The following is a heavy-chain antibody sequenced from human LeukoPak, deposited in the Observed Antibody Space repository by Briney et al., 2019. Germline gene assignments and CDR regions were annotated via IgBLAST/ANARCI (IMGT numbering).Heavy chain of an antibody. Sequence: GGSLRLSCAASGFTFNSYAMNWVRQAPGKGLEWVAIIWYDGSNKYYADSVKGRFTISRDNSKNTLYLQMNSLRAEDTALYYCARDRGGSGWYYFDYWGQGTLVTVSS. D-gene: IGHD6-19*01. CDR3: ARDRGGSGWYYFDY. V-gene: IGHV3-30*02. CDR1: GFTFNSYA. CDR2: IWYDGSNK. J-gene: IGHJ4*02.